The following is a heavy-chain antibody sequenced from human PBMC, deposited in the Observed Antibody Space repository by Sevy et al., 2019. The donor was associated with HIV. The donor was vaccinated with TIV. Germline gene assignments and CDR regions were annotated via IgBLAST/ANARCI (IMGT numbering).Heavy chain of an antibody. D-gene: IGHD3-22*01. J-gene: IGHJ6*02. V-gene: IGHV3-21*01. Sequence: GGSLRLSCAASGFTFSSYSMNWVRQAPGKGLEWVSSISSSSSYIYYADSVKGRFTISRDNAKNSLYLQMNRLRAEDTAVYYCARDDVTMIVVDRLRDADYYGMDVWGQGTTVTVSS. CDR3: ARDDVTMIVVDRLRDADYYGMDV. CDR1: GFTFSSYS. CDR2: ISSSSSYI.